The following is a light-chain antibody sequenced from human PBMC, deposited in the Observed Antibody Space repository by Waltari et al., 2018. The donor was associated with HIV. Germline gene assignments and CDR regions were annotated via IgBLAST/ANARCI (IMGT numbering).Light chain of an antibody. CDR1: SSNIGAGYD. J-gene: IGLJ2*01. CDR2: GNS. V-gene: IGLV1-40*01. Sequence: GAPGQRVTISCTGSSSNIGAGYDVHWYQQLPGTAPKLLIYGNSNRPSGVPDRFSGSKSGTSASLAITGLQAEDEADYYCQSYDSSLSGSVFGGGTKLTVL. CDR3: QSYDSSLSGSV.